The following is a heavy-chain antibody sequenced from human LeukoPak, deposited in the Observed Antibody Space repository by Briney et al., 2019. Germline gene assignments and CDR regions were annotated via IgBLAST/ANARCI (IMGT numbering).Heavy chain of an antibody. V-gene: IGHV1-69*06. D-gene: IGHD3-10*01. J-gene: IGHJ4*02. CDR3: ARDGYYGSGSYFDY. Sequence: ASVKVSCKASGGTFISYAISWVRQAPGQGLEWMGGIIPIFGTANYAQTFQGRVTIISDKSTSTAYMELSSLRSEDTAVYYCARDGYYGSGSYFDYWGQGTLGTVS. CDR1: GGTFISYA. CDR2: IIPIFGTA.